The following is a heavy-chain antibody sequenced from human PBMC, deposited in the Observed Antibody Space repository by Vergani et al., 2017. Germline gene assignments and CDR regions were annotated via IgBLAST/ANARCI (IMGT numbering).Heavy chain of an antibody. D-gene: IGHD5-18*01. CDR1: GGSISSYY. J-gene: IGHJ5*02. V-gene: IGHV4-59*12. CDR2: IYYSGST. CDR3: ARGFSWIQLWRAESPGYWGDP. Sequence: QVQLQESGPGLVKPSETLSLTCTVSGGSISSYYWSWIRQPPGKGLEWIGYIYYSGSTNYNPSLKSRVTISVDTSKNQFSLKLSSVTAADTAVYYCARGFSWIQLWRAESPGYWGDPWGQGTLVTVSS.